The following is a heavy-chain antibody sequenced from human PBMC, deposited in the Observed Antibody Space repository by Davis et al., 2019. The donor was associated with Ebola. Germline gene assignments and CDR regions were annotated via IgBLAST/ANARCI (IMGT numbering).Heavy chain of an antibody. Sequence: GESLKISCAGSGFTFNFYVMSWVRQAPGKGLEWVSAIDGGDGSTYYADSVKGRFTISRDNAKNSLYLQMNSLRAEDTAVYYCARADYGDYWVDYWGQGTLVTVSS. CDR1: GFTFNFYV. J-gene: IGHJ4*02. CDR3: ARADYGDYWVDY. V-gene: IGHV3-23*01. D-gene: IGHD4-17*01. CDR2: IDGGDGST.